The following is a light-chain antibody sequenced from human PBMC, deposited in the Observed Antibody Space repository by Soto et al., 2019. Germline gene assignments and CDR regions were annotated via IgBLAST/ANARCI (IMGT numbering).Light chain of an antibody. V-gene: IGLV2-8*01. CDR1: SSDVGGYNY. CDR2: EVS. Sequence: QSALTQPPSASGSPGQSVTISCTGTSSDVGGYNYVSWYQQHPGKAPKLMIYEVSKRPSGVPDRFSGSKSVNTASLTVSGLQAEDEADYYCSSYAGSNDGVFVTGTKVTVL. J-gene: IGLJ1*01. CDR3: SSYAGSNDGV.